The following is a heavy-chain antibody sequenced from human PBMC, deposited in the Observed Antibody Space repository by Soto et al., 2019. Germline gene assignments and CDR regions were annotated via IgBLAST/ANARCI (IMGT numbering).Heavy chain of an antibody. V-gene: IGHV1-69*04. J-gene: IGHJ4*02. CDR1: GGTFSSYT. D-gene: IGHD5-18*01. CDR2: IIPILGIA. CDR3: ARDRSKIQLWSHFDY. Sequence: GASVKVSCKASGGTFSSYTISWVRQAPGQGLEWMGRIIPILGIANYAQKFQGRVMITADKSTSTAYMELSSLRSEDTAVYYCARDRSKIQLWSHFDYWGQGTLVTVSS.